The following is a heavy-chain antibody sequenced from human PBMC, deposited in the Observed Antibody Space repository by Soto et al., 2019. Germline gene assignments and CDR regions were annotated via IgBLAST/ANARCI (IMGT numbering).Heavy chain of an antibody. CDR2: INHSGST. CDR3: ARGPGKEDIVATFSSYYYYMDV. CDR1: GGSFSGYY. V-gene: IGHV4-34*01. J-gene: IGHJ6*03. Sequence: SETLSLTCAVYGGSFSGYYWSWIRQPPGKGLEWIGEINHSGSTNYNPSLKSRVTISVDTSKNQFSLKLSTVTAADTAVYYCARGPGKEDIVATFSSYYYYMDVWGKGTTVTVSS. D-gene: IGHD5-12*01.